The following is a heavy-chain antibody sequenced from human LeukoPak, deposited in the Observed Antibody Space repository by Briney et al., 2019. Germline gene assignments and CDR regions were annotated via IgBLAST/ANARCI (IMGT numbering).Heavy chain of an antibody. CDR3: ARGSRLNDSSASDAFDI. Sequence: ASVKVSCKASGYTFTSYFIHWVRQAPGQGLEWLGIINPSGENTNYAQKFQGRVTMTRDTSASTVYMELSSLRSDDTAVYYCARGSRLNDSSASDAFDIWGQGTMVTVSS. J-gene: IGHJ3*02. D-gene: IGHD3-22*01. CDR2: INPSGENT. CDR1: GYTFTSYF. V-gene: IGHV1-46*01.